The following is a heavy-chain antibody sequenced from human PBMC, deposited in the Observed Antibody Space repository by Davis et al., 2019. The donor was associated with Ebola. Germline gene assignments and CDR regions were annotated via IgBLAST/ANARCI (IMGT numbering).Heavy chain of an antibody. CDR3: ARDHYGDEKRYYYYYGMDV. D-gene: IGHD4-17*01. V-gene: IGHV1-18*01. CDR2: ISAYNGNT. J-gene: IGHJ6*02. CDR1: GYTFTSYG. Sequence: ASVKVSCKASGYTFTSYGISWVRQAPGQGLEWMGWISAYNGNTNYAQKLQGRVTMTTDTSTSTAYMELRSLRSDDTAVYYCARDHYGDEKRYYYYYGMDVWGQGTTVTVSS.